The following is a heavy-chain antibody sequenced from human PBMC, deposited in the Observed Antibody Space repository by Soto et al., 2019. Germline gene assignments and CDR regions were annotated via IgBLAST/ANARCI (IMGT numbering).Heavy chain of an antibody. CDR2: IWYDASNK. CDR1: GVTFRTYG. J-gene: IGHJ4*02. CDR3: VRGRVDRGELDL. Sequence: VQLVESGGGVVQPGRSLRLSCAASGVTFRTYGMYWVRQAPGKGLEWVAVIWYDASNKYYADSVKGRFTISRDNSENTLSLQMNSLRAEDTAVYYCVRGRVDRGELDLWGQGTLVTVSS. V-gene: IGHV3-33*01. D-gene: IGHD5-12*01.